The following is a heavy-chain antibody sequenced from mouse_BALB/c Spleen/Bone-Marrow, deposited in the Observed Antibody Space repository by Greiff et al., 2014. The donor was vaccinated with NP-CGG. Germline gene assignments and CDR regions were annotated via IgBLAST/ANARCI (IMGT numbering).Heavy chain of an antibody. D-gene: IGHD2-14*01. V-gene: IGHV1S81*02. CDR3: ARGGRYDERTWFAC. J-gene: IGHJ3*01. CDR1: GYTFTSYW. CDR2: INPSNGRT. Sequence: QVHVKQSGAELVKPGASVKLSCKASGYTFTSYWMHWVKQRPGQGLEWIGEINPSNGRTNYNEKFKSKATLTVDKSSSTAYMQLSSLTSEDSAVYYCARGGRYDERTWFACWGQGTLVTVSA.